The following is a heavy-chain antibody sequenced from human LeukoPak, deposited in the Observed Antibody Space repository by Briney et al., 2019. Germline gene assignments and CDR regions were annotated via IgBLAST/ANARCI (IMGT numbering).Heavy chain of an antibody. V-gene: IGHV3-7*01. CDR2: IKQDGSEK. CDR1: GFTFSNYW. J-gene: IGHJ4*02. CDR3: ARGKSGSYGTKGY. Sequence: GGSLRLSCAASGFTFSNYWMSWVRQAPGKGLEWVANIKQDGSEKYYVDSVKGRFTISRDNAKNSLYLQMNSLRVEDTAVYYCARGKSGSYGTKGYWGQGTLVTVSS. D-gene: IGHD1-26*01.